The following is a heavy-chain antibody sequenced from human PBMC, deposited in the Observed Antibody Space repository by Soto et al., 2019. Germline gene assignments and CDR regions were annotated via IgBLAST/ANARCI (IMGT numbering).Heavy chain of an antibody. V-gene: IGHV4-39*01. CDR2: IYYSGST. Sequence: SETLSLTCTVSGGSISSSSYYWGWIRQPPGKGLEWIGSIYYSGSTYYNPSLKSRVTISVDTSKNQFSLKLSSVTAADTAVYYCAIHQIAVVSFDYWGQATLVTVSS. D-gene: IGHD6-19*01. J-gene: IGHJ4*02. CDR3: AIHQIAVVSFDY. CDR1: GGSISSSSYY.